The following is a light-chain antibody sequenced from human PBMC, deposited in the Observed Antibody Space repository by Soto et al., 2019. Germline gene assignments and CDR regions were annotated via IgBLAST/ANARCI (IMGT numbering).Light chain of an antibody. CDR2: DAS. CDR1: QSVSSY. Sequence: EIVLTQSPATLSLSPGERATLSCRASQSVSSYLAWYQQKPGQAPRLLIYDASNRATGIPARFSGSGSGTAFTLTISSLEPEDFSVYYCHQRSNSPPITFGQATRLEMK. V-gene: IGKV3-11*01. J-gene: IGKJ5*01. CDR3: HQRSNSPPIT.